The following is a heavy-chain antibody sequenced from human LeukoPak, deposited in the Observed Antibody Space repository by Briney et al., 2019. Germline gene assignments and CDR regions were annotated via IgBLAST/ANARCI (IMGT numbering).Heavy chain of an antibody. V-gene: IGHV1-46*01. D-gene: IGHD3-22*01. CDR3: ARAHIDHYYDSSGFRSDQGESNDFDY. CDR1: GYTFTSYY. Sequence: GASVKVSCEASGYTFTSYYMHWVRQAPGQGLEWMGIINPSGGSTSYAQKFQGRVTMTRDMSTSTVYMELSSLRSEDTAVYYCARAHIDHYYDSSGFRSDQGESNDFDYWGQGTLVTVSS. J-gene: IGHJ4*02. CDR2: INPSGGST.